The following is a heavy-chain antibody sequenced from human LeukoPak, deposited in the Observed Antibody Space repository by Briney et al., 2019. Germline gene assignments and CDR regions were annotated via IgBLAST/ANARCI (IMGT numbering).Heavy chain of an antibody. CDR1: GFTFSTYT. Sequence: GGSLRLSCAASGFTFSTYTMNWVRQAPGKGLEWLSYISTDSHIIYYADSVKGRFTISRDNSKKTVYVQMNSLRAEDTAMYYCARSFYSYGYTDYWGQGTLVTVSS. J-gene: IGHJ4*02. V-gene: IGHV3-48*01. CDR2: ISTDSHII. CDR3: ARSFYSYGYTDY. D-gene: IGHD5-18*01.